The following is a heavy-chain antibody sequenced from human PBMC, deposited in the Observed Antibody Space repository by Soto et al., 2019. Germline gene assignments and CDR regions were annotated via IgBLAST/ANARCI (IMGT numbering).Heavy chain of an antibody. Sequence: SETLSLTCAVSGGSISSGGYSWSWIRQPPGKGLEWIGYIYHSGSTYYNPSLKSRVTISVGRSKNQFSLKLSSVTTADTAVYYCARGPGTTADYWGQGTLVTVSS. CDR1: GGSISSGGYS. D-gene: IGHD1-7*01. CDR3: ARGPGTTADY. J-gene: IGHJ4*02. CDR2: IYHSGST. V-gene: IGHV4-30-2*01.